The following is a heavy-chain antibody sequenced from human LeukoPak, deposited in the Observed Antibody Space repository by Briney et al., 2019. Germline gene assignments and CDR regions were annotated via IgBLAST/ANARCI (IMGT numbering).Heavy chain of an antibody. CDR2: ISGSGGST. J-gene: IGHJ5*02. CDR3: AKDRVITTFNWFDP. V-gene: IGHV3-23*01. D-gene: IGHD3-22*01. CDR1: GFTFSSYA. Sequence: GGSLRLSCAASGFTFSSYAMSWVRQAPGKGLEWVSTISGSGGSTYYADSVKGRFTISRDNSKSTLYLQMNSLRAEDTAVYYCAKDRVITTFNWFDPWGQGTLVTVSS.